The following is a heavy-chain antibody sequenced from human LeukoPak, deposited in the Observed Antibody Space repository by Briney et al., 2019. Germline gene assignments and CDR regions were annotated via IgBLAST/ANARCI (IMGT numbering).Heavy chain of an antibody. J-gene: IGHJ6*03. D-gene: IGHD2-15*01. CDR3: AKDPLSGGSPLLMDV. CDR1: GFPFSSYD. V-gene: IGHV3-30*02. CDR2: IRYDGSNK. Sequence: GGSLRLSCGASGFPFSSYDVHWVRQAPGKGLEGVAFIRYDGSNKYYADSVKGRFIISRDNSKNTLYLQMNSLTAEDTAVYYCAKDPLSGGSPLLMDVWGKGTTVTVSS.